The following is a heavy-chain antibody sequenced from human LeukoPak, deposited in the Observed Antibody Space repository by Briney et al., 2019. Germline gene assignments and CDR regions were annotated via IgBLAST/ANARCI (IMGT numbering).Heavy chain of an antibody. D-gene: IGHD3-10*01. Sequence: SETLSLTCTVSGGSISSGDYYWSWIRQPPGKGLEWIGYIYYSGSTYYNPSLKSRVTISVDTSKNQFSLKLSSVTAADTAVYXXXXQXGGSANWFDPWGQGTLVTVSS. CDR3: XXQXGGSANWFDP. CDR2: IYYSGST. CDR1: GGSISSGDYY. V-gene: IGHV4-30-4*01. J-gene: IGHJ5*02.